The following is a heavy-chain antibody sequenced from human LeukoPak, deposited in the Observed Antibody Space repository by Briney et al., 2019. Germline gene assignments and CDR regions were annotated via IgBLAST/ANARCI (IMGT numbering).Heavy chain of an antibody. J-gene: IGHJ4*02. CDR3: ARPAGSSSRSFDY. Sequence: PGESLKISCKGSGYSFTSYWISWVRQMPGKDLEWMGRIDPSDSNTNYSPSFQGHVTISADKSISTAYLQWSSLKASDTAMYYCARPAGSSSRSFDYWGQGTLVTVSS. CDR1: GYSFTSYW. D-gene: IGHD6-6*01. V-gene: IGHV5-10-1*01. CDR2: IDPSDSNT.